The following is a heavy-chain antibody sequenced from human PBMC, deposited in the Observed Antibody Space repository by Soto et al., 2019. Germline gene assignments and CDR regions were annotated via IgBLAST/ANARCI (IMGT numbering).Heavy chain of an antibody. D-gene: IGHD4-17*01. CDR3: ARGIVTRSEYNFYYYGMDV. V-gene: IGHV1-69*12. CDR1: GGTFNSYA. CDR2: IIPIFGKT. Sequence: QFQLVQSGAEVKMPGSSVKVSCKASGGTFNSYAIDWVRQSPGQGLEWMGGIIPIFGKTNNPQKLQDRVKLTEDASTSRAYIELITLRSEHRAVDYCARGIVTRSEYNFYYYGMDVWGQGSTVTVSS. J-gene: IGHJ6*02.